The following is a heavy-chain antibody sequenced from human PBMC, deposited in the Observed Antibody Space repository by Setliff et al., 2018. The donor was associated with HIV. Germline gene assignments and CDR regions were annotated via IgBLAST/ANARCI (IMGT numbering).Heavy chain of an antibody. Sequence: GGSLRLSCAASGFSFSSYGMNWVRQAPGKGLEWVSYISSTSSNIYYVDSVEGRFTISRDNADNSLYLQMNSLRAEDTAVYYCARDRGLRGMLLSSKELGFYCMDVWGKGTTVTVS. V-gene: IGHV3-48*01. CDR3: ARDRGLRGMLLSSKELGFYCMDV. CDR1: GFSFSSYG. D-gene: IGHD1-26*01. CDR2: ISSTSSNI. J-gene: IGHJ6*03.